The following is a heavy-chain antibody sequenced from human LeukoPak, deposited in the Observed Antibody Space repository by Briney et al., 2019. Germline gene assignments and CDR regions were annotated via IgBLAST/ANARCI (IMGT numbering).Heavy chain of an antibody. D-gene: IGHD3-22*01. CDR2: IYYSGST. J-gene: IGHJ4*02. CDR1: GGSISSYY. Sequence: SETLSLTCSVSGGSISSYYWSWIRQPPGKGLEWIGYIYYSGSTNYNPSLKSRVTISVDTSKNQFSLKLSSVTAADTAVYYCAREVAQYYDSSGYYWRYFDYWGQGTLVTVSS. CDR3: AREVAQYYDSSGYYWRYFDY. V-gene: IGHV4-59*01.